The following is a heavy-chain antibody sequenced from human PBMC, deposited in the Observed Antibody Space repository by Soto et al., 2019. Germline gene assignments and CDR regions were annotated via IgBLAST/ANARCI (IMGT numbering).Heavy chain of an antibody. D-gene: IGHD1-26*01. J-gene: IGHJ4*02. CDR3: ARMVRGSYSGYDY. Sequence: SETLSLTCAVYGGSFSGYYWSWIRPPPGKGLEWIGEINHSGSTNYNPSLKSRVTISVDTSKNQFSLKLSSVTAADTAVYYCARMVRGSYSGYDYWGQGTLVTVSS. V-gene: IGHV4-34*01. CDR2: INHSGST. CDR1: GGSFSGYY.